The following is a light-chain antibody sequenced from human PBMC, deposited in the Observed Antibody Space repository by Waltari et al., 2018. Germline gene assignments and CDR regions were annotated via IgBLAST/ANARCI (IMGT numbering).Light chain of an antibody. CDR2: GAS. CDR1: TGAVTSGHY. CDR3: LLSYGGVRV. Sequence: QAVVTQEPSLTVSPGGTVTLTCGSSTGAVTSGHYPYWFQQKPGQAPRTRVYGASDKFSWTPARVSGALLGGKTALTLSGAQPEDEADYYCLLSYGGVRVFGGGTKLTVL. J-gene: IGLJ3*02. V-gene: IGLV7-46*01.